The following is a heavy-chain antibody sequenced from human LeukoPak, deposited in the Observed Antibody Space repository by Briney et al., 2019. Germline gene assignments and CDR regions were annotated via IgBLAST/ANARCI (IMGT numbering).Heavy chain of an antibody. J-gene: IGHJ1*01. Sequence: GASVKVSCKASGYTFTGYYMHWVRQAPGQGLEWMGWINPNSGGTNYAQKFQGRVTMTRDTSISTAYMELSRLRSDDTAVYYCARVPFRRITMIVAPAGYFQHWGQGTLVTVSS. D-gene: IGHD3-22*01. V-gene: IGHV1-2*02. CDR3: ARVPFRRITMIVAPAGYFQH. CDR1: GYTFTGYY. CDR2: INPNSGGT.